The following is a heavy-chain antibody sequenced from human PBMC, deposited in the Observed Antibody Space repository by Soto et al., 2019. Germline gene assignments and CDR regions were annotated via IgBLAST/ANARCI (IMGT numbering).Heavy chain of an antibody. D-gene: IGHD3-10*01. V-gene: IGHV3-73*01. CDR2: IRSKAKSYAT. CDR3: SIIGFGDLLGPDVDY. Sequence: EVQLVESGGGLVQPGGSLKLSCAASGFTFGGSAVHWVRQASGKGLDWVGRIRSKAKSYATAYAASVKGRFTISRDDSKNTAYLQMNSLKTEDTAVYYCSIIGFGDLLGPDVDYWGQGTRVTVSS. CDR1: GFTFGGSA. J-gene: IGHJ4*02.